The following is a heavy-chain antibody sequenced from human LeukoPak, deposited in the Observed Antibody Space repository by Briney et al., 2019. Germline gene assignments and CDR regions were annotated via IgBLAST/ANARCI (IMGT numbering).Heavy chain of an antibody. CDR1: GFTVSSNY. CDR3: ALFGDAMVYAFDT. V-gene: IGHV3-53*01. D-gene: IGHD2-8*01. J-gene: IGHJ3*02. Sequence: PGGSLRLSCAASGFTVSSNYMSWVRQAPGKGLEWVSVIYSGGSTYYADSAKGRFTISRDNSKNTLYLQMNSLRAEDTAVYYCALFGDAMVYAFDTWGQGTMVTVSS. CDR2: IYSGGST.